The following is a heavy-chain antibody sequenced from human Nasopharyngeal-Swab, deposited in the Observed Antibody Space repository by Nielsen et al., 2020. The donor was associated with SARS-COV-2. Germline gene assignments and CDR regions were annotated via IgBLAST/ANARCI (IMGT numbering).Heavy chain of an antibody. D-gene: IGHD2-15*01. J-gene: IGHJ5*02. CDR2: INHSGST. V-gene: IGHV4-34*01. CDR3: AREALLGYCSGGSCYRTWFDP. Sequence: WIRQPPGKGLEWIGEINHSGSTNYNPSLKSRVTISVDTSKNQFSLKLSSVTAADTAVYYCAREALLGYCSGGSCYRTWFDPWGRGTLVTVSS.